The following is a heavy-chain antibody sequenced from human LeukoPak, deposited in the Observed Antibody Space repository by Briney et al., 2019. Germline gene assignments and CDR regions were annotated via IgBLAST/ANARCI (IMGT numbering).Heavy chain of an antibody. CDR1: GYSFTSYW. CDR2: IYPGGSNS. Sequence: AGESLKISCQGSGYSFTSYWIGWVRQMPGKGLEWMGTIYPGGSNSRHSPSFQGQVTISADKSINTAYLHWSSLKASDTAMYYCARLNYYDSSSYYYWAFDAWGQGTMVTVSS. V-gene: IGHV5-51*01. D-gene: IGHD3-22*01. J-gene: IGHJ3*01. CDR3: ARLNYYDSSSYYYWAFDA.